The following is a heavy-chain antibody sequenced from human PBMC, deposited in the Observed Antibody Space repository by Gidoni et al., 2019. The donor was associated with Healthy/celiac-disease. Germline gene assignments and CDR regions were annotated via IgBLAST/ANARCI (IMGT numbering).Heavy chain of an antibody. D-gene: IGHD3-3*01. Sequence: EVQLVESGGGLVQPGGSLRLSCAASGFTSSSYEMNWVRQAPGKGLEWVSYISSSGSTIYYADSVKGRFTISRDNAKNSLYLQMNSLSAEDTAVYYCARIPPPSADFARSFDIWGQGTMVTVSS. CDR1: GFTSSSYE. J-gene: IGHJ3*02. CDR3: ARIPPPSADFARSFDI. V-gene: IGHV3-48*03. CDR2: ISSSGSTI.